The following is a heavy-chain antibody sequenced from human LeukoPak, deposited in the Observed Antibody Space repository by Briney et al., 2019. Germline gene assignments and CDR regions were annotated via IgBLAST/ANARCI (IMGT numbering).Heavy chain of an antibody. J-gene: IGHJ4*02. CDR3: AGPYCSGGSCNDY. Sequence: SQTLSLTCTVSGGSISSGGYYWSWIRQHPGKGLEWIAYIYYSGSTYYNPSLKSRVTISVDTSKNQFSLKLSSVTAADTAVYYCAGPYCSGGSCNDYWGQGTLVTVSS. CDR1: GGSISSGGYY. V-gene: IGHV4-31*03. D-gene: IGHD2-15*01. CDR2: IYYSGST.